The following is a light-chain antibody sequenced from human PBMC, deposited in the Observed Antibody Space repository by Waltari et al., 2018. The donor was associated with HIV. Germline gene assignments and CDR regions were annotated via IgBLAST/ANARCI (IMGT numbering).Light chain of an antibody. CDR3: QRYGSSPWT. J-gene: IGKJ2*02. Sequence: ELTQSPGTLSWSPGEVHTLSRRATQSFSPSYFPWYQQKPGQAPMLLFYDTSNRATGIPVRFSASGSGTDFTLTISGLEPEDFAVYYCQRYGSSPWTFGRGTKVEIK. CDR2: DTS. V-gene: IGKV3-20*01. CDR1: QSFSPSY.